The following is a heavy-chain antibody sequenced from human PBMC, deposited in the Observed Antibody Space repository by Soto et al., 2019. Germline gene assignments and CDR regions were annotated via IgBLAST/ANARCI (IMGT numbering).Heavy chain of an antibody. J-gene: IGHJ4*02. Sequence: QVQLVESGGGVVQPGRSLRLPCAASGFTFSSYGMHWVRQAPGKGLEWVAVIWYDGSNKYYADSVKGRFTISRDNSKNTLYLQMNSLRAEDTAVYYCAREGSGWNFDYWGQGTLVTVSS. CDR1: GFTFSSYG. CDR2: IWYDGSNK. V-gene: IGHV3-33*01. CDR3: AREGSGWNFDY. D-gene: IGHD6-19*01.